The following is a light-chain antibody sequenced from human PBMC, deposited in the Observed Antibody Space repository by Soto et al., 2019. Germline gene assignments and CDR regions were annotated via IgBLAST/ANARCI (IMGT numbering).Light chain of an antibody. J-gene: IGKJ1*01. CDR1: QRLSSN. Sequence: EIGLTQSPATLSLSPGERVTLSCRASQRLSSNLAWYQQRPGQAPRLLIYGASIRATDIPARFIGSGSGTEFTLTISSLQSEDFAVYYCQQYINWPRTFGQGTKVDI. CDR2: GAS. CDR3: QQYINWPRT. V-gene: IGKV3-15*01.